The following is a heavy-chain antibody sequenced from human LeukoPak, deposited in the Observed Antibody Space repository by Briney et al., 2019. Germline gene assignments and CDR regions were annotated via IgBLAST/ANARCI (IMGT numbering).Heavy chain of an antibody. J-gene: IGHJ3*02. D-gene: IGHD3-10*01. CDR2: IYRSGTT. V-gene: IGHV4-59*01. CDR1: NSSIISYY. Sequence: SETLSLTCTVSNSSIISYYWSWIRQPQGKGQEWIGYIYRSGTTNYNPSLKSRVTMSVDTSKNQLSLKLSSVTAADTAVYYCARIRVNALDIWGQGTMVTVSS. CDR3: ARIRVNALDI.